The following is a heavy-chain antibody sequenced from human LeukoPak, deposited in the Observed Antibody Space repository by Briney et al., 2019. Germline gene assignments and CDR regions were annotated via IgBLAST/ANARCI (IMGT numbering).Heavy chain of an antibody. V-gene: IGHV3-21*01. J-gene: IGHJ5*02. CDR3: ARGKTSQNIVTRKTYNWFDP. CDR2: ISSSSSYI. D-gene: IGHD2/OR15-2a*01. CDR1: GFTFSSYS. Sequence: GGSLRLSCAASGFTFSSYSMNWVRQAPGKGLEWVSSISSSSSYIYYADSVKGRFTISRDNAKNSLYLQMKSLRAEDTAVYYCARGKTSQNIVTRKTYNWFDPWGQGTLVTVSS.